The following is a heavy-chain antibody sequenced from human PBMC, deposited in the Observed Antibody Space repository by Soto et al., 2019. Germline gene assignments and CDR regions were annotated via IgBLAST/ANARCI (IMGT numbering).Heavy chain of an antibody. D-gene: IGHD3-9*01. CDR1: VGSFSGYA. J-gene: IGHJ3*02. V-gene: IGHV4-34*01. CDR3: ARGPYYDILTGYSGALDI. Sequence: SETLSLTCAVYVGSFSGYAWSWIRQAPGKGLEWIGEINHRGSANYNPSLKSRVTISVDTSKNQFSLKLSSVTAADTAVYYCARGPYYDILTGYSGALDIWDQGTMVT. CDR2: INHRGSA.